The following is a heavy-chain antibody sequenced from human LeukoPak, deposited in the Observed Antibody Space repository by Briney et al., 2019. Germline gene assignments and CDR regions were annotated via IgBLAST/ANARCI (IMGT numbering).Heavy chain of an antibody. CDR2: IYTSGST. V-gene: IGHV4-4*07. CDR1: GGSISSYY. Sequence: SETLSLTCTVSGGSISSYYWSWIRQPAGKGLEWIGCIYTSGSTNYNPSLKSRVTMSVDTSKNQFSLKLSSVTAADTAVYYCAGNPGYCSSTSCPRSYWYFDLWGRGTLVTVSS. D-gene: IGHD2-2*01. CDR3: AGNPGYCSSTSCPRSYWYFDL. J-gene: IGHJ2*01.